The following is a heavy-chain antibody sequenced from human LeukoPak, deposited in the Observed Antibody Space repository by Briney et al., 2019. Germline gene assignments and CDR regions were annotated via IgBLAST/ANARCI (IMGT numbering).Heavy chain of an antibody. V-gene: IGHV1-2*02. D-gene: IGHD4-17*01. CDR3: ARYYGDLHWYFDL. CDR1: GYTFTGYY. Sequence: ASVKVSCKASGYTFTGYYMHWVRQAPGHGLEWMGWINPNSGGTIYAQKFQGRVTMTRDTSISTAYMELSSLRSDDTAVYYCARYYGDLHWYFDLWGRGTLVTVSS. CDR2: INPNSGGT. J-gene: IGHJ2*01.